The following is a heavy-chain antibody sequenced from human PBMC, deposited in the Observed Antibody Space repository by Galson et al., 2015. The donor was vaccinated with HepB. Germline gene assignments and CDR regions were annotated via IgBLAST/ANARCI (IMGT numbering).Heavy chain of an antibody. D-gene: IGHD2-2*01. Sequence: SLRLSCAASGFTFNTYNINWVRQAPGKGLEWVSSITTAGTYAYYADSVKGRFTISSDNAKSSLFLHMNSLRADDTAVYYCARQYCSGTSCFGPYFDHWGQGTLVTVSS. CDR2: ITTAGTYA. CDR3: ARQYCSGTSCFGPYFDH. V-gene: IGHV3-21*01. CDR1: GFTFNTYN. J-gene: IGHJ4*02.